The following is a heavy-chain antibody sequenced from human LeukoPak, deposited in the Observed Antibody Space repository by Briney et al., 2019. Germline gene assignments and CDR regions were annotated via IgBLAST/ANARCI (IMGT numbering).Heavy chain of an antibody. Sequence: GGSLRLSCAASGFTFSSYAMSWVRQAPGKGLEWVSAISGSGGSTYYVDSVKGRFTISRDNSKNTLYLQMNSLRAEDTAVYYCAKDRGYYGSGSSIDYWGQGTLVTVSS. D-gene: IGHD3-10*01. CDR3: AKDRGYYGSGSSIDY. V-gene: IGHV3-23*01. CDR2: ISGSGGST. CDR1: GFTFSSYA. J-gene: IGHJ4*02.